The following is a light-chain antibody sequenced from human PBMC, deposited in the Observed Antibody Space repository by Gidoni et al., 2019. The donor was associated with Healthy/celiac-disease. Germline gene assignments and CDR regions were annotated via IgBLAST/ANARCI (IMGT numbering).Light chain of an antibody. V-gene: IGLV2-11*01. CDR2: DVS. J-gene: IGLJ2*01. CDR3: CSYAGSYTPVV. Sequence: QSALTQPRSVSGSPGQPVTISFTGPSSDVGGYNYVSWYQQHPGKAPKLMIYDVSKRPSGVPDRFSGSKSGNTASLTISGLQAEDEADYYCCSYAGSYTPVVFGGGTKLTVL. CDR1: SSDVGGYNY.